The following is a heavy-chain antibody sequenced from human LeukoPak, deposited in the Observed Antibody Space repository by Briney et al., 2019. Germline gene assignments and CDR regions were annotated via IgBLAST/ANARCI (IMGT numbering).Heavy chain of an antibody. Sequence: GGSLRLSCAASGFTFSSYAMSWVRQAPGKGLEWVSAISGSGGSTYYADSVKGRFTISRDNSKNTLYLQINSLRAEDTALYYCAKSPLSGSYYFDYWGQGTLVTVSS. CDR1: GFTFSSYA. D-gene: IGHD6-19*01. CDR2: ISGSGGST. V-gene: IGHV3-23*01. CDR3: AKSPLSGSYYFDY. J-gene: IGHJ4*02.